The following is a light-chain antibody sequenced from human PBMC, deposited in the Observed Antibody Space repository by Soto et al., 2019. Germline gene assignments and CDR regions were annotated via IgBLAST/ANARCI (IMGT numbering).Light chain of an antibody. CDR2: EVN. CDR1: NSDVGGYNY. CDR3: SSYAGTNNFVV. Sequence: QSALTQPPSASGSPGQSVTISCTGTNSDVGGYNYVSWYQHHPGKAPKLMIYEVNKRPSGVPDRFSGSKSGNTASLTVSGLQAEDEADYFCSSYAGTNNFVVFGGGTKLTVL. J-gene: IGLJ2*01. V-gene: IGLV2-8*01.